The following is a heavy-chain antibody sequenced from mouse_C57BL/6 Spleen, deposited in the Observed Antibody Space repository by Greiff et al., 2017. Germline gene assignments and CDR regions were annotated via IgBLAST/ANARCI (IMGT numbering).Heavy chain of an antibody. CDR3: ARGDYGSSNYFDY. Sequence: QVQLKQPGAELVRPGTSVKLSCKASGYTFTSYWMHWVKQRPGQGLEWIGVIDPSDSYTNYNQKFKGKATLTVDTSSSTAYMQLSSLTSEDSAVYYCARGDYGSSNYFDYWGQGTTLTVSS. V-gene: IGHV1-59*01. D-gene: IGHD1-1*01. CDR1: GYTFTSYW. J-gene: IGHJ2*01. CDR2: IDPSDSYT.